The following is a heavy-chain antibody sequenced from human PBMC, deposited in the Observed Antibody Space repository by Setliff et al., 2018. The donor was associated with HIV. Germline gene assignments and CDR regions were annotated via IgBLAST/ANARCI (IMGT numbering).Heavy chain of an antibody. V-gene: IGHV4-4*07. CDR2: IYTSGST. D-gene: IGHD1-26*01. J-gene: IGHJ4*02. CDR3: GRGPRIVGASWAVIDY. Sequence: SETLSLTCTVSGASIPGYYWSWIRQPAGKGLEWIGHIYTSGSTNYNPSLKSRVTISVDTSKNQISLTLTSLTTADTAVYYCGRGPRIVGASWAVIDYWGQGKPVTVSS. CDR1: GASIPGYY.